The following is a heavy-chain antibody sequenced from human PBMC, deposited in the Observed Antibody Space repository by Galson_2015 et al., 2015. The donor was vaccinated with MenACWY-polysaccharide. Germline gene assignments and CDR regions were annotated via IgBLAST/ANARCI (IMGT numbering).Heavy chain of an antibody. D-gene: IGHD6-25*01. J-gene: IGHJ4*02. V-gene: IGHV4-31*03. CDR3: ARYNIAAGDFDY. CDR1: GDSTRSGGYY. CDR2: IHYRGST. Sequence: TLSLPCNVSGDSTRSGGYYWSWIRQHPVKGLEWMGYIHYRGSTSYNPSLKRRLLISGDACNGQFSLKLRSVTAADTAVYYCARYNIAAGDFDYWGQGALVTVSS.